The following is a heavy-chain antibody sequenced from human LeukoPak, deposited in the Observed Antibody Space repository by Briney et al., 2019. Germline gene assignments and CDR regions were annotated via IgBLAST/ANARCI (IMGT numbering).Heavy chain of an antibody. CDR3: ARGSCISAFCYLSESHWFDR. CDR1: EFMFSGYS. J-gene: IGHJ5*02. Sequence: GGSLRLSCAASEFMFSGYSMNWVRRAPGKGLEWVSYIRSSGTTIFYADSVKGRFTISRDNAKNSLYLQMNSLRAEDTAIYCCARGSCISAFCYLSESHWFDRWGQGTLVTVSS. CDR2: IRSSGTTI. D-gene: IGHD2-21*02. V-gene: IGHV3-48*04.